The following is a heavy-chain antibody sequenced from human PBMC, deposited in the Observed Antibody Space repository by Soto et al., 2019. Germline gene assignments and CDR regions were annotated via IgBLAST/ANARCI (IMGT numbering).Heavy chain of an antibody. CDR2: IKSKTDGGTT. CDR1: GFTFSNAW. CDR3: TADHEVAAPWDYYYGMDV. V-gene: IGHV3-15*01. D-gene: IGHD6-19*01. Sequence: GGSLRLSCAASGFTFSNAWMSWVRRAPGKGLEWVGRIKSKTDGGTTDYAAPVKGRFTISRDDSKNTLYLQMNSLKTEDTAVYYCTADHEVAAPWDYYYGMDVWGQGTTVTVSS. J-gene: IGHJ6*02.